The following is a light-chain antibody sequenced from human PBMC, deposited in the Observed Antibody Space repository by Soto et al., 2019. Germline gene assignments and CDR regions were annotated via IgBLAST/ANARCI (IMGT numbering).Light chain of an antibody. V-gene: IGLV2-14*01. Sequence: QSALTQPASVSGSPGQSITISCTGTSSDVGGYNYVSWYQQHPGKAPQLMIYDVSNRPSGVSNRFSGSKSGNTASLTISGEEAEDEADYYCSSYTSSSTYVVFGGGTKRTAL. CDR1: SSDVGGYNY. CDR2: DVS. CDR3: SSYTSSSTYVV. J-gene: IGLJ2*01.